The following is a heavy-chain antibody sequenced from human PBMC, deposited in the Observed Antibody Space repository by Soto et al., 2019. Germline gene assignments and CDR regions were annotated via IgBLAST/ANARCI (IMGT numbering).Heavy chain of an antibody. CDR3: AKGDRGSDYYYGMDV. CDR1: GFTFSSYA. Sequence: XGSLRLSCAASGFTFSSYAMSWVRQAPGKGLEWVSAISGSVGSTYYADSVKGRFTISRDNSKNTLYLQMNSLRAEDTAVYYCAKGDRGSDYYYGMDVWGQGATVTVSS. CDR2: ISGSVGST. D-gene: IGHD3-10*01. J-gene: IGHJ6*02. V-gene: IGHV3-23*01.